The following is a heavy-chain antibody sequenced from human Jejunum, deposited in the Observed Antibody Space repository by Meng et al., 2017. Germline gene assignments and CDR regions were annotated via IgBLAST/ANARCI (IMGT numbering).Heavy chain of an antibody. CDR3: ASHIRYPGIAVAGFDY. Sequence: SETLSLTCTVSGGSITNSLYYWGWIRQAPGMGLEWIANIFYGGTTNYNLSLKRRVTISVDTSKNQFSLRVTSVTAADTAVYFCASHIRYPGIAVAGFDYWGRGTLVTVSS. J-gene: IGHJ4*02. CDR2: IFYGGTT. CDR1: GGSITNSLYY. V-gene: IGHV4-39*07. D-gene: IGHD6-19*01.